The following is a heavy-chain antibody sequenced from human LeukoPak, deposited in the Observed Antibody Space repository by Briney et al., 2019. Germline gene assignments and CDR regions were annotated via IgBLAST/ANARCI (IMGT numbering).Heavy chain of an antibody. CDR1: GGSISSSSYY. D-gene: IGHD6-25*01. V-gene: IGHV4-39*01. J-gene: IGHJ4*02. CDR2: IYYSGST. CDR3: ARHWETSSGYVDY. Sequence: SETLSLTCTVSGGSISSSSYYWGWIRQPPGKGLEWIGSIYYSGSTYYNPSLKSRVTISVDTSKNQFSLKLSSVTAADTAVYYCARHWETSSGYVDYWGQGTLVTVSS.